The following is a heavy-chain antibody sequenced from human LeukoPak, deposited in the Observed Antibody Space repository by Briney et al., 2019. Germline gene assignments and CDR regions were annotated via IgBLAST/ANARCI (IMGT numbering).Heavy chain of an antibody. CDR2: INPNSGGT. J-gene: IGHJ5*02. D-gene: IGHD3-16*01. CDR1: GYTFTGYY. Sequence: GASVKVSCKASGYTFTGYYMHWVRQAPGQGHEWMGWINPNSGGTNYAQKFQGRVTMTRDTSISTAYMELSRLRSDDTAVYYCARDLIRFGFGENWFDPWGQGTLVTVSS. V-gene: IGHV1-2*02. CDR3: ARDLIRFGFGENWFDP.